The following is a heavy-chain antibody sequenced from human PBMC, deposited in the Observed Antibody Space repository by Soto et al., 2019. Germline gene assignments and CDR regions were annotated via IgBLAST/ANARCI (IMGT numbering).Heavy chain of an antibody. V-gene: IGHV3-21*01. CDR3: AREPGIAAAGTSNYYYGMDV. CDR2: ISSSSSYI. J-gene: IGHJ6*02. CDR1: GFTFSSYS. Sequence: GGSLRLSCAASGFTFSSYSMNWVRQAPGKGLEWVSSISSSSSYIYYADSVKGRFTISRDNAKNSLYLQMSSLRAEDTAVYYCAREPGIAAAGTSNYYYGMDVWGQGTTVTVSS. D-gene: IGHD6-13*01.